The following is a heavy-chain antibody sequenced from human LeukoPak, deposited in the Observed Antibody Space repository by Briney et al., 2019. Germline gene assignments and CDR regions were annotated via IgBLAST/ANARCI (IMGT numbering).Heavy chain of an antibody. D-gene: IGHD2-2*01. Sequence: SETLSLTCTVSGGSISSDSYYWSWIRQPAGKGLEWIGRIYTSGSTNYNPSLKSRVTISVDTSKNQFSLKLSSVTAADTAVYYCARGYCSSTSCSPNYYYMDVWGKGTTVTVSS. CDR2: IYTSGST. V-gene: IGHV4-61*02. CDR1: GGSISSDSYY. CDR3: ARGYCSSTSCSPNYYYMDV. J-gene: IGHJ6*03.